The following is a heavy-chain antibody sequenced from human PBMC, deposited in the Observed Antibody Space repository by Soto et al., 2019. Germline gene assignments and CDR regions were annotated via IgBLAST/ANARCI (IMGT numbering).Heavy chain of an antibody. V-gene: IGHV1-18*04. CDR3: ARDVNYYDSSGCPDY. Sequence: KVSCKASGYTFTSYGISWVRQAPGQGLEWMGWISAYNGNTNYAQKLQGRVTMTTDTSTSTAYMELRSLRSDDTAVYYCARDVNYYDSSGCPDYWGQGTLVTVSS. CDR2: ISAYNGNT. D-gene: IGHD3-22*01. J-gene: IGHJ4*02. CDR1: GYTFTSYG.